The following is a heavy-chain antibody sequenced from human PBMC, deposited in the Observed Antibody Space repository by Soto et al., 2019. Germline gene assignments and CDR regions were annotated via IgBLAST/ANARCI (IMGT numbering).Heavy chain of an antibody. CDR3: ARRFKKAAAFDY. D-gene: IGHD6-13*01. CDR2: IYHSGST. CDR1: GGSISSGGYS. Sequence: SETLSLTCAVSGGSISSGGYSWSWIRQPPGKGLEWIGYIYHSGSTYYNPSLKSRVTISVDRSKNQFSLKLSSVTAADTAVYYCARRFKKAAAFDYWGQGTLVTVSS. J-gene: IGHJ4*02. V-gene: IGHV4-30-2*01.